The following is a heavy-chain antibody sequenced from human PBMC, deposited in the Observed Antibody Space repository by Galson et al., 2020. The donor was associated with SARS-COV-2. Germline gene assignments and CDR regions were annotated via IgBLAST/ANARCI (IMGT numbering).Heavy chain of an antibody. CDR1: GFTFSSYA. CDR3: AKDRWSSRAGRFDY. D-gene: IGHD6-13*01. J-gene: IGHJ4*02. Sequence: GGSLRLSCAASGFTFSSYAMTWVRQAPGKGLEWVSVITGSGGSTYYADSVKGRFTISRDNSKNTLYLQMNSLRAEDTAVYYCAKDRWSSRAGRFDYWGQGTLVTVSS. CDR2: ITGSGGST. V-gene: IGHV3-23*01.